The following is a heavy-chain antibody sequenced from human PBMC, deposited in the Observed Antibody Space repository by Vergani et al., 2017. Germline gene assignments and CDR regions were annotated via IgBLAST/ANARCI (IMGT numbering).Heavy chain of an antibody. CDR2: IKQDGSEK. J-gene: IGHJ5*02. CDR3: ARDLRLLYNRFDP. V-gene: IGHV3-7*01. D-gene: IGHD1-14*01. Sequence: EVQLVECGGGLVQPGGSLRLSCAASGFTFSSYCMSWVRQAQGKGLEWVANIKQDGSEKYYVDSVKGRFTISRDNAKNSLYLQMNSLRAEDTAVYYCARDLRLLYNRFDPWGQGTLVTVSS. CDR1: GFTFSSYC.